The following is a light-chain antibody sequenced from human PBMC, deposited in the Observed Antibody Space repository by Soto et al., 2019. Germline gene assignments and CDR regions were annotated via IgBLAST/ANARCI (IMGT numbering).Light chain of an antibody. J-gene: IGKJ2*01. Sequence: IVLTQSPGTLSLSPGERATLSCRASQSVGSNYLAWYQQKPGQAPRLLIYGASSRATGIPDRFSGSGSGTAFTLTIRRLGPEDFAVYYCQHYGTSAYTFGQGTTLEIK. V-gene: IGKV3-20*01. CDR1: QSVGSNY. CDR3: QHYGTSAYT. CDR2: GAS.